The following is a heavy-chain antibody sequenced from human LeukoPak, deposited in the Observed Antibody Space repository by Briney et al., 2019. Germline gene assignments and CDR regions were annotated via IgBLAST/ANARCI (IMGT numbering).Heavy chain of an antibody. CDR3: AREGYDSSGYYYPGAFDI. V-gene: IGHV3-33*01. Sequence: GRSLRLSCAASGFTFSSYGMHWVRQAPGKGLEWVAVIWYDGSNKYYADSVKSRFTISRDNSKNTLYLQMNSLRAEDTAVYYCAREGYDSSGYYYPGAFDIWGQGTMVTVSS. CDR1: GFTFSSYG. CDR2: IWYDGSNK. J-gene: IGHJ3*02. D-gene: IGHD3-22*01.